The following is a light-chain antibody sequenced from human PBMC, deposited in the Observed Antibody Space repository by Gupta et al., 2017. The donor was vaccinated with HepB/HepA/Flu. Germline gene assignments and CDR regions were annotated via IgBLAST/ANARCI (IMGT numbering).Light chain of an antibody. CDR1: SDNVDYHG. CDR3: SACDRRLGAWV. V-gene: IGLV10-54*01. J-gene: IGLJ3*02. CDR2: RNN. Sequence: QAGLTQPPSVSKDLRQTATLTCTGNSDNVDYHGAAWLQQHQGHPPKLLSYRNNNRPSGISERFSASRSGNTASLTITGLQPEDEADYYCSACDRRLGAWVFGGGTRLTVL.